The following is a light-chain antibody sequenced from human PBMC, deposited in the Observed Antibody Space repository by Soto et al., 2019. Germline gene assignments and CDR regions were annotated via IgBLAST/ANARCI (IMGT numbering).Light chain of an antibody. J-gene: IGLJ2*01. V-gene: IGLV3-1*01. Sequence: SYELTQPPSVSVSPGQTASITCSGDKLGSKYASWYQQKPGQSPVLVIYQDANRPSGIPERFTGSNSGNTATLTISGTQATDEADYYCQAWDSSTRVVFGGGTKLT. CDR1: KLGSKY. CDR3: QAWDSSTRVV. CDR2: QDA.